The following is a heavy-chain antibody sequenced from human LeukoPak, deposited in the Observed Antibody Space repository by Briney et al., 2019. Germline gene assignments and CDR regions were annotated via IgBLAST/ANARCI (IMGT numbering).Heavy chain of an antibody. V-gene: IGHV3-30-3*01. J-gene: IGHJ4*02. D-gene: IGHD4-17*01. CDR3: ARDHHYGDYLDY. CDR2: ISYDESNK. CDR1: GFTFSSYA. Sequence: GGSLRLSCAASGFTFSSYAMHWVRQAPGKGLEWVAVISYDESNKYYADSVKGRFTISRDNSKNTLYLQMNSLRAEDTAVYYCARDHHYGDYLDYWGQGTLVTVSS.